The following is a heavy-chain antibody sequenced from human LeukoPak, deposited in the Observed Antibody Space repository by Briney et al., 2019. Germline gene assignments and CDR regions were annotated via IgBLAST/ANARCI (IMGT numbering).Heavy chain of an antibody. D-gene: IGHD3-22*01. CDR1: GGSISSYY. Sequence: SETLSLTCTVSGGSISSYYWSWIRQPPGKGLEWIGYIYYSGSTNYNPSLKSRVTISVDTSKNQFSLKLSSVTAADTAVYYCARLMPSGDYYDSSGYLDYWGQGTLVTVSS. CDR3: ARLMPSGDYYDSSGYLDY. CDR2: IYYSGST. V-gene: IGHV4-59*01. J-gene: IGHJ4*02.